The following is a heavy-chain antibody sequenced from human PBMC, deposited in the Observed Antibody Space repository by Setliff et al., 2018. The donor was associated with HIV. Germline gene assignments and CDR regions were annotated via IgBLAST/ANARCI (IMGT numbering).Heavy chain of an antibody. CDR1: GGSISSYY. J-gene: IGHJ3*02. V-gene: IGHV4-59*01. CDR2: SYYSGST. D-gene: IGHD2-15*01. CDR3: ARNPCSGGSCPDAFDI. Sequence: SETLSLTCTVSGGSISSYYWSWIRQTPGKGLEWIGYSYYSGSTNYNPSLKSRVTIAVDTSKNQFSLKLSSVTAADTAVYYCARNPCSGGSCPDAFDIWGQGTMVTVSS.